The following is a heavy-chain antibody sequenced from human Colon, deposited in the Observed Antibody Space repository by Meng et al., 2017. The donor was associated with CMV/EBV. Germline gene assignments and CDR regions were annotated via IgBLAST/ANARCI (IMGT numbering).Heavy chain of an antibody. CDR3: ARGVTAVGQRHYFDH. CDR2: IGGGGVNA. V-gene: IGHV3-23*01. D-gene: IGHD3-10*01. CDR1: RFNFNKFD. J-gene: IGHJ4*02. Sequence: GGSLRLSCSASRFNFNKFDMSWVRQAPGKGLEWVSSIGGGGVNAYYTEAVKGRFTISRDNSRNTLYLELSSLRADDTAVYYCARGVTAVGQRHYFDHWGQGTQVTVSS.